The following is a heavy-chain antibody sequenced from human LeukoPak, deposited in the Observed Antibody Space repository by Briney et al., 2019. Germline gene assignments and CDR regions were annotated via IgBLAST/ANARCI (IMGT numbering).Heavy chain of an antibody. Sequence: SETLSLTCAVSGYSISSGYYWGWIRQPPGKGLEWIGSIYHSGSTYYNPSLKSRVTISVDTSKNQFSLKVSSVTAADTAVYYCARRGGVVLVYWGQGTLVTVSS. J-gene: IGHJ4*02. CDR1: GYSISSGYY. V-gene: IGHV4-38-2*01. CDR2: IYHSGST. D-gene: IGHD3-3*01. CDR3: ARRGGVVLVY.